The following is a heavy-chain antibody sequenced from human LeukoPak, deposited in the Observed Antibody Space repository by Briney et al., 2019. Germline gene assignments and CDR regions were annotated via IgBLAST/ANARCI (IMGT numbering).Heavy chain of an antibody. CDR3: TKRASGSGSHYYYMDV. Sequence: ASVKVSCKTSGGTFSSYAITWVRQTPGQGLEWMGGIIPIFGTTNYAQKFQDRVTITADKSTSTAYMKLSSLRSEDTAVYYCTKRASGSGSHYYYMDVWAKGTTVTVSS. D-gene: IGHD3-10*01. V-gene: IGHV1-69*06. CDR2: IIPIFGTT. CDR1: GGTFSSYA. J-gene: IGHJ6*03.